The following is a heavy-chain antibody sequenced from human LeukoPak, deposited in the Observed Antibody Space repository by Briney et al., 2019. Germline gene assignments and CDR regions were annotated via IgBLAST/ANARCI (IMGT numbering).Heavy chain of an antibody. V-gene: IGHV1-69*13. J-gene: IGHJ6*04. D-gene: IGHD2-2*01. Sequence: SVKVSCKASGGTFSSYAISWVRQAPGQGLEWMGGIIPIFGTANYAQKFQGRVTITADESTSTAHMELSSLRSEDTAVYYCASRPDIVVVPAAMIGDYHGMDVWGKGTTVTVSS. CDR1: GGTFSSYA. CDR2: IIPIFGTA. CDR3: ASRPDIVVVPAAMIGDYHGMDV.